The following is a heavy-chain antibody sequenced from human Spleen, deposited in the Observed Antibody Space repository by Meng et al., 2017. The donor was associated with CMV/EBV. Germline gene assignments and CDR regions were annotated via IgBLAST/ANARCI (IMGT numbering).Heavy chain of an antibody. V-gene: IGHV3-48*04. CDR1: GFTFSTYS. D-gene: IGHD1-26*01. Sequence: LSLTCAASGFTFSTYSMNWVRQAPGKGLEWVSYISSTSTTIYYADSVKGRFTISRDSAKNSLYLQMNSLRAEDTAVYYCARGGSYPYYFDYWGQGTLVTVSS. J-gene: IGHJ4*02. CDR2: ISSTSTTI. CDR3: ARGGSYPYYFDY.